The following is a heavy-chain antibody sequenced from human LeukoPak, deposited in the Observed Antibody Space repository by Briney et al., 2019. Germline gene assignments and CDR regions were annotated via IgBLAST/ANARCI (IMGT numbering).Heavy chain of an antibody. CDR1: GFTFSTYV. V-gene: IGHV3-33*01. Sequence: GGSLRLSCAASGFTFSTYVMHWVRQAPGKGLDWVAIIWHDGTNKYYADSVKGRFTISRDNSENTLYLQMNSLRVEDTAVYYCARAYYHDTSVTPDYWGQGTLVTVSS. CDR2: IWHDGTNK. J-gene: IGHJ4*02. D-gene: IGHD3-22*01. CDR3: ARAYYHDTSVTPDY.